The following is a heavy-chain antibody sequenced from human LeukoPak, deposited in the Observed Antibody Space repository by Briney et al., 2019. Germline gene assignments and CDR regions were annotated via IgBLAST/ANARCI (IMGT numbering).Heavy chain of an antibody. J-gene: IGHJ4*02. CDR3: ARAAMVTSFDY. Sequence: TSETLSLTCTVSGGSISSYYWSWIRQPPGKGLEWIGYIYYSGSTNYNPSLKSRVTISVDTSKNQFSLKLSSVTAADTAVYYCARAAMVTSFDYWGQGTLVTVSS. D-gene: IGHD5-18*01. CDR2: IYYSGST. CDR1: GGSISSYY. V-gene: IGHV4-59*01.